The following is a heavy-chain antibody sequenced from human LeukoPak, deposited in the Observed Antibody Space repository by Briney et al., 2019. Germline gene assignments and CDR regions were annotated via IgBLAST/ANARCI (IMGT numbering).Heavy chain of an antibody. V-gene: IGHV4-59*01. J-gene: IGHJ4*02. CDR2: IYYSGST. CDR3: GGNYGTRTRYYFDY. Sequence: PSETLSLTCTVSGCSISSYYWSWIRQPPGQGLEWIGYIYYSGSTNYNPSLMSRVTISVDTSKNQFSLKLRSVTGADASVYYFGGNYGTRTRYYFDYWGQGTLVTVSS. D-gene: IGHD4-17*01. CDR1: GCSISSYY.